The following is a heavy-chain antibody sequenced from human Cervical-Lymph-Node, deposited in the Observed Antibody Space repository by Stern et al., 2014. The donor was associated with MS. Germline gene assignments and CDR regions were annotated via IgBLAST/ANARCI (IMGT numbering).Heavy chain of an antibody. J-gene: IGHJ6*02. Sequence: VQLVQSGAEVKKPGSSVKVSCQASGGTFNVYAINWLRQAPGHGLEWLGGIIPIIGFANYAQKFQGRVTITADESTRTSSMQLSSLTSNDTAVYYCARDGRHTNNYGLDVWGQGTTVTVSS. CDR1: GGTFNVYA. CDR3: ARDGRHTNNYGLDV. V-gene: IGHV1-69*01. CDR2: IIPIIGFA.